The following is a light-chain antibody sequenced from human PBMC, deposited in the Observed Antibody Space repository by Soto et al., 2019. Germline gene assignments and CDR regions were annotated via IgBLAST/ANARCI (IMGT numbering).Light chain of an antibody. CDR1: SSNIGSNT. V-gene: IGLV1-44*01. Sequence: QSVLTQPPSASGTPGQRVTISCSGSSSNIGSNTVNWYQHLPGTAPRLLIYKNNQWPSGVPDRFSGSKSGTSASLAISGLQSEDEADYYCATWDDSLNTVVSGGGTKLTVL. J-gene: IGLJ2*01. CDR2: KNN. CDR3: ATWDDSLNTVV.